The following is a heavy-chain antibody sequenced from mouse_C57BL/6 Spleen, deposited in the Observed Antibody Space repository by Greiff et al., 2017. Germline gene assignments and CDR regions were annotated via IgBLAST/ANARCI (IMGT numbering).Heavy chain of an antibody. Sequence: QVQLQQSGAELVKPGASVKISCKASGYAFSSYWMNWVKQRPGKGLEWIGQIYPGDGDTNYNGKFKGKATLTADKSSSTAYMQLSSLTSEDSAVYFCARLRDYYGSSYGFDYWGQGTTLTVSS. CDR2: IYPGDGDT. CDR1: GYAFSSYW. V-gene: IGHV1-80*01. J-gene: IGHJ2*01. D-gene: IGHD1-1*01. CDR3: ARLRDYYGSSYGFDY.